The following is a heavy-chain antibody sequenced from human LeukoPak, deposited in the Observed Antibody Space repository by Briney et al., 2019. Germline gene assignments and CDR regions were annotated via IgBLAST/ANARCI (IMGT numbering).Heavy chain of an antibody. V-gene: IGHV4-61*02. D-gene: IGHD3-16*01. J-gene: IGHJ4*02. CDR1: GDSINNGLYF. CDR3: ARVHGVVPNDY. CDR2: IYGSGNT. Sequence: SETLSLTCSVSGDSINNGLYFRTWIGQPAGKGLEWIGRIYGSGNTDYNPSLKSRVTTSLDTSKNQFFLNLNSVTAADTAVYYCARVHGVVPNDYWGQGILVTVSS.